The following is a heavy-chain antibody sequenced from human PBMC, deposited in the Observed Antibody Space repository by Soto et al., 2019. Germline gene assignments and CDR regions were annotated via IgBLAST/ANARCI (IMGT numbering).Heavy chain of an antibody. CDR2: IKPDGSEK. CDR1: GLTFSNYW. D-gene: IGHD7-27*01. V-gene: IGHV3-7*01. CDR3: ARGVADGSHGDVFDS. Sequence: QLVESGGGLVQPGGSLRLSCAASGLTFSNYWVSWIRQAPGKGLEWVANIKPDGSEKNYLDSVKGRFSVSRDNAKNSLFLQMNTLRTEDTAMYYCARGVADGSHGDVFDSWGQGAMVTVSS. J-gene: IGHJ3*02.